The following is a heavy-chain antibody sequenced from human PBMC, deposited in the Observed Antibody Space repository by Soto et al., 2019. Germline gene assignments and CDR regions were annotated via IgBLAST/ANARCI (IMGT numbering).Heavy chain of an antibody. D-gene: IGHD2-2*01. CDR2: IKQDGSEK. CDR1: GFTFSSYW. V-gene: IGHV3-7*01. CDR3: ARDHSMVLLPAASYYYDYYGMDV. J-gene: IGHJ6*02. Sequence: EVQLVESGGGLVQPGGSLRLSCAASGFTFSSYWMSWVRQAPGKGLEWVANIKQDGSEKYYVDSVKGRFTISRDNAKNSLYLQMNSVRAEDTAVYYCARDHSMVLLPAASYYYDYYGMDVWGQGTTVTVSS.